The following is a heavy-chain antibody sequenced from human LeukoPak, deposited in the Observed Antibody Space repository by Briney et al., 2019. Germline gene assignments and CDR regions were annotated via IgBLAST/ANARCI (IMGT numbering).Heavy chain of an antibody. Sequence: GGSLRLSCAASGFTFSSYEMNWVSQAPGKGLEGVSYISSSGSTIYYADSVKGRFTISRDNAKNSLYLQMNSLRAEDTAVYYCARRYYYYGSGSYYRGGYGMDVWGQGTTVTVSS. J-gene: IGHJ6*02. CDR1: GFTFSSYE. CDR3: ARRYYYYGSGSYYRGGYGMDV. V-gene: IGHV3-48*03. D-gene: IGHD3-10*01. CDR2: ISSSGSTI.